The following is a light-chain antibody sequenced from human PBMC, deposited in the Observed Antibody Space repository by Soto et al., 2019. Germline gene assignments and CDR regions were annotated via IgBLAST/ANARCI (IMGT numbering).Light chain of an antibody. J-gene: IGKJ1*01. CDR3: QHYNSYSEA. CDR1: QSISSY. CDR2: AAS. Sequence: PITHSPSSLSASVFYRVTSTCWASQSISSYLNWYQQKPGKAPKLLIYAASSLQSGVPSRFSGSGSGTEFTLTISSLQPDDFATYYCQHYNSYSEAFGQGTKVDI. V-gene: IGKV1-5*01.